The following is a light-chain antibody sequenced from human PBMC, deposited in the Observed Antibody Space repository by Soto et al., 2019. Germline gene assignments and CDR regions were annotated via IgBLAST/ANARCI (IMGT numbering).Light chain of an antibody. J-gene: IGKJ1*01. CDR2: GVS. V-gene: IGKV3-15*01. CDR3: HQYNIWRT. CDR1: QSVSSN. Sequence: EIVLTQSPATLSASPGERVTLSCRASQSVSSNLAWYQQKPGQAPRVLIYGVSARAPGIPERFSGSGSGTEFTLTISSLQSEDFAVYYCHQYNIWRTFGQGTKVEVK.